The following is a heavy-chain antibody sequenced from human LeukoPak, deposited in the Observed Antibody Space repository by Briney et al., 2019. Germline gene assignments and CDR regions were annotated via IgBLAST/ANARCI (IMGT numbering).Heavy chain of an antibody. J-gene: IGHJ4*02. Sequence: SETLSLTCTVSGGSISSSSYYWGWIRQPPGKGLEWIGSIYYSGSTYYNPSLKSRVTISVDTSKNQFSLKLSSVTAADTAVYYCARQVKPWSGYSSDWGQGTLVTVSS. CDR2: IYYSGST. CDR3: ARQVKPWSGYSSD. D-gene: IGHD3-3*01. V-gene: IGHV4-39*01. CDR1: GGSISSSSYY.